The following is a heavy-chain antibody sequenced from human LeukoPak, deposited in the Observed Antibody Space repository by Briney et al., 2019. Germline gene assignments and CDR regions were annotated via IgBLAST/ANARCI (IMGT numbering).Heavy chain of an antibody. CDR1: GFTFSSYA. CDR2: ISSNGGST. V-gene: IGHV3-64*01. Sequence: GGSLRLSCAASGFTFSSYAMHWVRQAPGKGLEYVSAISSNGGSTYYANSVKGRFTISRDNSKNTLYLQMGSLRAEDMAVYYCAKTPYDSSGYYWDYYYGMDVWGQGTTVTVSS. J-gene: IGHJ6*02. D-gene: IGHD3-22*01. CDR3: AKTPYDSSGYYWDYYYGMDV.